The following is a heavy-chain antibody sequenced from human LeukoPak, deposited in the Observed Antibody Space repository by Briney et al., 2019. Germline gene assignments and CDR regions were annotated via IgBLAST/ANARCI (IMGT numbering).Heavy chain of an antibody. CDR1: GGSISSYY. CDR2: IYYSGST. Sequence: PSETLSLTCTVSGGSISSYYWSWIRQPPGKGLEWIGYIYYSGSTNYNPSLKSRVTISVDTSKNQFSLKLSSVTAADTAVYYCARHLGGYSYGYVIWGQGTMVTVSS. J-gene: IGHJ3*02. V-gene: IGHV4-59*08. D-gene: IGHD5-18*01. CDR3: ARHLGGYSYGYVI.